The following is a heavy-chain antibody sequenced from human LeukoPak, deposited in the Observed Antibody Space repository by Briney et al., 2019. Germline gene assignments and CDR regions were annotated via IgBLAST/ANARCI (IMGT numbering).Heavy chain of an antibody. D-gene: IGHD3-10*01. CDR2: ISSSSSYI. Sequence: GGSLRLSCAASGFTFSSYWMSWVRQAPGKGLEWVSSISSSSSYIYYADSVKGRFTISRDNAKNSLYLQMNSLRAEDAAVYYCARDVTMVRGVSLWGQGTLVTVSS. CDR3: ARDVTMVRGVSL. J-gene: IGHJ4*02. CDR1: GFTFSSYW. V-gene: IGHV3-21*01.